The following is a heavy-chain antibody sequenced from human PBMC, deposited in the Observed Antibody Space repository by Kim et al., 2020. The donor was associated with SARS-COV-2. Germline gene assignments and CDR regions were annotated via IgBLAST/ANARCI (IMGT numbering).Heavy chain of an antibody. D-gene: IGHD6-19*01. CDR3: AKVKSSGSALIDY. J-gene: IGHJ4*02. V-gene: IGHV3-30*02. Sequence: YADPGKGRFTISRDNSKTTLYLQMNSLRAEDTAVYYCAKVKSSGSALIDYWGQGTLVTVSS.